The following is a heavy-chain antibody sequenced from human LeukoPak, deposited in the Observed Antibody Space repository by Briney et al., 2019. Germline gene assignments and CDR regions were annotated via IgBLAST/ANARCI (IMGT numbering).Heavy chain of an antibody. D-gene: IGHD2-15*01. V-gene: IGHV1-2*02. J-gene: IGHJ3*02. CDR1: GYTFTGYY. CDR3: ARDPVVSCSGGSCRGGAFDI. Sequence: GASVKVSCKASGYTFTGYYMHWVRQAPGQGLEWMGWINPNSGGTNYAQKFQGRVTMTTDTSTSTAYMELRSLRSDDTAVYYCARDPVVSCSGGSCRGGAFDIWGQGTMVTVSS. CDR2: INPNSGGT.